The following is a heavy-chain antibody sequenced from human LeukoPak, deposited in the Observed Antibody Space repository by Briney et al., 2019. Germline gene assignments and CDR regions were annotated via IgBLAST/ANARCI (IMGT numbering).Heavy chain of an antibody. CDR3: ARAQRGSSGYYYYYYGMDV. J-gene: IGHJ6*02. CDR1: GGCISSYY. D-gene: IGHD3-22*01. Sequence: SQTLSLTCTVSGGCISSYYWGWNRQRPSQGPDRNGLIYYSGDTNYNPSLKIRVTISVDTSKNQFSLKLSSVTAADTAVYYCARAQRGSSGYYYYYYGMDVWGQGTTVTVSS. CDR2: IYYSGDT. V-gene: IGHV4-59*01.